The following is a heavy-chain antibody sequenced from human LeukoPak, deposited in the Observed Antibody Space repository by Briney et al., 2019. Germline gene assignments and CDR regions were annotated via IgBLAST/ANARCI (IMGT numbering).Heavy chain of an antibody. CDR1: GGSISSFY. Sequence: KPSETLSLTCTVSGGSISSFYWSWIRQPPGKGLEWIGYIYNSGGPNYNPSLKSRVTISVDTSKNQFSLRLSSVTAADTAVYYCARTVPAVDYNYGMDVWGQGTTVTVPS. CDR3: ARTVPAVDYNYGMDV. V-gene: IGHV4-59*01. J-gene: IGHJ6*01. CDR2: IYNSGGP. D-gene: IGHD2-2*01.